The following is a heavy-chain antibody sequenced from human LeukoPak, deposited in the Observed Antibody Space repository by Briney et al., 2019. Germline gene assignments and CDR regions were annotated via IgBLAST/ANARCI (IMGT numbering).Heavy chain of an antibody. V-gene: IGHV4-59*08. Sequence: SETLSLTCTVSGGSISSDYWSCIRQPPGKRLEWGGYIYYSGSNNYNPSHNRRVTISVATSKNQFSLQLSSVTAADTAVYYCARLRAYYDSGGYFDYWGQGTLVTVSS. CDR3: ARLRAYYDSGGYFDY. D-gene: IGHD3-22*01. CDR2: IYYSGSN. J-gene: IGHJ4*02. CDR1: GGSISSDY.